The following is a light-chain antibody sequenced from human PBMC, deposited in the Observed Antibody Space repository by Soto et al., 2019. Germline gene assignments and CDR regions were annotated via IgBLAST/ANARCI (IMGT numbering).Light chain of an antibody. CDR2: EVS. J-gene: IGLJ1*01. CDR3: TSYTSSNTLV. V-gene: IGLV2-14*01. CDR1: TSDVRGYNY. Sequence: ALAQPASVSGSPGQSITISCTGTTSDVRGYNYVSWYQHHPGKAPKLMIFEVSNRPSGVSNRFSGSKSGNTASLSISGLQTEDEADYYCTSYTSSNTLVLGTGTKVTVL.